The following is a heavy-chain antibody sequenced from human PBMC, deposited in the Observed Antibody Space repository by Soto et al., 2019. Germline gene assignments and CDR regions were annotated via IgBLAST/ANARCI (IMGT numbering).Heavy chain of an antibody. CDR3: ARGHAYNWNFDY. J-gene: IGHJ4*02. Sequence: GGSLRLSCAASGFTFSSNYMSWVRQAPGKGLEWVSVIYSGGSTYYADSVKGRFTISRDNSKNTLYLQMNSLRAEDTAVYYCARGHAYNWNFDYWGQGTLVTVSS. CDR2: IYSGGST. D-gene: IGHD1-20*01. CDR1: GFTFSSNY. V-gene: IGHV3-53*01.